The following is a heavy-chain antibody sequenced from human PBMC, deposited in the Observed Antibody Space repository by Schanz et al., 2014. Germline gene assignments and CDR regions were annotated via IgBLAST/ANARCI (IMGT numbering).Heavy chain of an antibody. D-gene: IGHD6-6*01. CDR3: ARAGQDFEYSSLSPIWYFDL. CDR2: INPNSGDT. V-gene: IGHV1-2*06. Sequence: QVHLVQSGSEVKKPGASVKVSCKASRYPFTAYYMHWVRQAPGQGLEWMGRINPNSGDTNYAQKFQGRVPMTRDTSISTAYMELSRLRSDDTAVYYCARAGQDFEYSSLSPIWYFDLWGRGTLVTVSS. CDR1: RYPFTAYY. J-gene: IGHJ2*01.